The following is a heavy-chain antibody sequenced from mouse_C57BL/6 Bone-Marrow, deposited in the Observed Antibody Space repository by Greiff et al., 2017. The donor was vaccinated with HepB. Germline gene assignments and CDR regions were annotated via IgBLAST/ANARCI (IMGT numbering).Heavy chain of an antibody. CDR1: GYTFASYW. J-gene: IGHJ3*01. CDR2: IDPSDSYT. CDR3: ASRDSGFAY. Sequence: VQLQQPGAELVRPGTSVKLSCKASGYTFASYWMHWVKQRPGQGLEWIGVIDPSDSYTNYNQKFKGKATLTVDTSSSTAYMQLSSLTSEDSAVYYCASRDSGFAYWGQGTLVTVSA. V-gene: IGHV1-59*01. D-gene: IGHD3-3*01.